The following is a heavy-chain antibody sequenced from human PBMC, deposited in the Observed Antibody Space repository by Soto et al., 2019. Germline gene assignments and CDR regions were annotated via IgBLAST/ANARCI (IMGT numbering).Heavy chain of an antibody. CDR2: IYYSGST. CDR1: GGSISSSSYY. CDR3: ARHRSGYDMSRWFDP. J-gene: IGHJ5*02. D-gene: IGHD5-12*01. V-gene: IGHV4-39*01. Sequence: PSETLSLTCTVSGGSISSSSYYWGWIRQPPGKGLEWIGSIYYSGSTYYNPSLKSRVTISVDTSKNQFSLKLSSVTAADTAVYYCARHRSGYDMSRWFDPWGQGTLVTVSS.